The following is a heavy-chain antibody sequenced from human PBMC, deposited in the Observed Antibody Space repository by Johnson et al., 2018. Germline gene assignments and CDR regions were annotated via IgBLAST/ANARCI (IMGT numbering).Heavy chain of an antibody. V-gene: IGHV3-9*01. D-gene: IGHD2-15*01. CDR3: AKDMSRGSGGYYYYMDV. J-gene: IGHJ6*03. CDR1: GFTFDDYA. CDR2: INYNITPI. Sequence: VQLVQSGGGLVQPGRSLRLSCVASGFTFDDYAMHWVRQPPGKGLEWVATINYNITPIADVDSVKGLFTISRDNSKNSLYLQMNSLRAEDTALYYCAKDMSRGSGGYYYYMDVWGKGTTVTVSS.